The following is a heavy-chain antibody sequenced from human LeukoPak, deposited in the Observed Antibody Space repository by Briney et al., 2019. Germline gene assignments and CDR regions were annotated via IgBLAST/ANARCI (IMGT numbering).Heavy chain of an antibody. CDR1: GFAFSSYW. Sequence: PGGSLRLSCAASGFAFSSYWMSWVRQAPGKGLEWVANIKEDGSEKYFVDSVKGRFTISRDNAKKALSLQMNSLRAEDTAVYYCARDCIAVAGTYDYWGQGTLVTVSS. CDR2: IKEDGSEK. V-gene: IGHV3-7*01. D-gene: IGHD6-19*01. CDR3: ARDCIAVAGTYDY. J-gene: IGHJ4*02.